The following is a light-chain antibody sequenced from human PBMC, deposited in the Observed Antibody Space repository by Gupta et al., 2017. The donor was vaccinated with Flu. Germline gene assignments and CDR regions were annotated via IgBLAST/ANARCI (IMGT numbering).Light chain of an antibody. J-gene: IGLJ1*01. CDR1: SSDVGDYNY. CDR2: DVS. V-gene: IGLV2-14*03. CDR3: SSYRSSTLGV. Sequence: QSALTPPASVSVSPGQSIPLSCTGTSSDVGDYNYVPWYQQHPGKAPKVIIYDVSNRPSGVSNRVFGAKSGNTASRTISGLQAEDEAEYYCSSYRSSTLGVFGTGTKVTVL.